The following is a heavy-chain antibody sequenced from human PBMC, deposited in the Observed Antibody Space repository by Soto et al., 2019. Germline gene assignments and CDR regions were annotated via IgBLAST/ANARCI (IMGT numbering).Heavy chain of an antibody. D-gene: IGHD6-6*01. CDR2: IIPIFGTA. Sequence: SVKVSCKASGGTFSSYAISWVRQAPGQGLEWMGGIIPIFGTANYAQKFQGRVTITADESTSTAYVELSSLRSEDTAVYYCAREIRISSSSLGYGMDVWGQGTTVTVSS. CDR3: AREIRISSSSLGYGMDV. V-gene: IGHV1-69*13. CDR1: GGTFSSYA. J-gene: IGHJ6*02.